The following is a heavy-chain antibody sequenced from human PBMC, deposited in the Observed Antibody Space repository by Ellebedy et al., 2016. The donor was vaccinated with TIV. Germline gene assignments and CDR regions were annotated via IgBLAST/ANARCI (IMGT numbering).Heavy chain of an antibody. CDR2: ISVEGSNK. CDR3: ARESSSISYTDFDY. Sequence: GESLKISXAASGFTFRSYAMHWVRQAPGKGLEWVAVISVEGSNKDYADDVKGRFTVSRDNSKNTLYLQMNSLRAEDTAVYFCARESSSISYTDFDYWGQGTLVTVSS. D-gene: IGHD6-13*01. CDR1: GFTFRSYA. V-gene: IGHV3-30*04. J-gene: IGHJ4*02.